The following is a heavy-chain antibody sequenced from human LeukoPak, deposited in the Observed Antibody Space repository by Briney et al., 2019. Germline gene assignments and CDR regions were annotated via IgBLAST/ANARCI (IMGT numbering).Heavy chain of an antibody. CDR2: INTNNGNT. V-gene: IGHV1-18*01. J-gene: IGHJ5*02. CDR1: GYTFTSYD. D-gene: IGHD4-23*01. Sequence: GASVKVSCKTSGYTFTSYDISWVRQAPGQGPEWLGWINTNNGNTHYAQSLQDRVTLTTDTSTSTAYMELRSLKSDDKAIYYCARGVSGVTPPWGQGTLVIVSS. CDR3: ARGVSGVTPP.